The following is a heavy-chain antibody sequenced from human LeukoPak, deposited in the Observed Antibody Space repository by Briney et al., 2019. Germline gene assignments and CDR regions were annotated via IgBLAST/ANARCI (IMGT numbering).Heavy chain of an antibody. D-gene: IGHD5-12*01. CDR2: ISYDGSNK. CDR3: ARVRQWLHYYYYYGMDV. Sequence: GGSLRLSCAASGFTFSSYAMHWVRQAPGKGLEWVAVISYDGSNKYYADSVKGRFTISRDYSKNTLYLQMNSLRAEDTAVYYCARVRQWLHYYYYYGMDVWGQGTTVTVSS. V-gene: IGHV3-30-3*01. J-gene: IGHJ6*02. CDR1: GFTFSSYA.